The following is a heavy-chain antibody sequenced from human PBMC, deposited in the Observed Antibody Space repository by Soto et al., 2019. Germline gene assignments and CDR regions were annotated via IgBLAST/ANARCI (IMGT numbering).Heavy chain of an antibody. D-gene: IGHD3-10*01. CDR1: GFRFNTNW. J-gene: IGHJ4*02. CDR2: IKHDGSER. CDR3: ARELSWSGRDY. Sequence: EVQLVESGGGLVQPGGSLRLSCAASGFRFNTNWMGWVRQAPGKGLEWVANIKHDGSERNHVDSVRGRFTISIDNAKSSLYLQMNSLRVEDTAVYYCARELSWSGRDYWGQGTLVIVSP. V-gene: IGHV3-7*01.